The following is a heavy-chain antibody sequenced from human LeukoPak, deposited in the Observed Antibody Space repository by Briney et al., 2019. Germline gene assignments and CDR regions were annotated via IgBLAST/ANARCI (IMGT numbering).Heavy chain of an antibody. CDR2: ISGSGGST. CDR1: GFTFSSYG. D-gene: IGHD6-19*01. J-gene: IGHJ4*02. CDR3: ARDVGWLAYYFDY. V-gene: IGHV3-23*01. Sequence: GGSLRLSCAASGFTFSSYGMSWVRQAPGKGLEWASAISGSGGSTNYADSVKGRFTISRDNSKNTLYLQMNSLRAEDTAVYYCARDVGWLAYYFDYWGQGTLVTVSS.